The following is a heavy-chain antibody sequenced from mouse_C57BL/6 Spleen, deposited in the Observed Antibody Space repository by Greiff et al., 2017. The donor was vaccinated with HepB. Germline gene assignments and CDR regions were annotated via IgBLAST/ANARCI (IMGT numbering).Heavy chain of an antibody. CDR2: INPSNGGT. D-gene: IGHD2-3*01. J-gene: IGHJ1*03. Sequence: VQLQQSGTELVKPGASVKLSCKASGYTFTSYWMHWVKQRPGQGLEWIGNINPSNGGTNYNEKFKSKATLTVDKSSSTAYMQLSSLTSEDSAVYYCARGRTYDGYPHWYFDVWGTGTTVTVSS. CDR3: ARGRTYDGYPHWYFDV. CDR1: GYTFTSYW. V-gene: IGHV1-53*01.